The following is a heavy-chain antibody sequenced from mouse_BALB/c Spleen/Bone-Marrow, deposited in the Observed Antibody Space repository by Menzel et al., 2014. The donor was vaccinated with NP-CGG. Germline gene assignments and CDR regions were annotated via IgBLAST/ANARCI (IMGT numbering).Heavy chain of an antibody. J-gene: IGHJ1*01. Sequence: EVQGVESGGGLVQPGGSLKLSCAASGFDFSRYWMSWVRQAPGKGLEWIGEINPDSSTINYTPPLKDKFIISRDNAKNTLYLQMSKVRSEDTTLYYCALLGNYGYFDVWGAGTTVTVSS. CDR1: GFDFSRYW. D-gene: IGHD2-1*01. CDR3: ALLGNYGYFDV. V-gene: IGHV4-1*02. CDR2: INPDSSTI.